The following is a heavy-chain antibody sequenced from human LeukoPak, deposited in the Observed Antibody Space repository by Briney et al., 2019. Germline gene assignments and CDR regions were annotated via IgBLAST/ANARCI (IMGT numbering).Heavy chain of an antibody. Sequence: ASVKVSCKASGYTFTTYGISWVRQTPGQGLEWMGWISAYNGNTNYAQKLQGRVTMTTDTSTSTAYMGLRSLRSDDTDVYYCARTYYYGSGSSNWFDPWGQGTLVTVSS. CDR1: GYTFTTYG. V-gene: IGHV1-18*01. CDR2: ISAYNGNT. J-gene: IGHJ5*02. D-gene: IGHD3-10*01. CDR3: ARTYYYGSGSSNWFDP.